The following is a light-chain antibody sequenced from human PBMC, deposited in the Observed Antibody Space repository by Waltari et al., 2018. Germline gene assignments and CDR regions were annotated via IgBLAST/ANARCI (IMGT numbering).Light chain of an antibody. CDR3: AQRNDWPIT. CDR2: DAS. J-gene: IGKJ5*01. V-gene: IGKV3-11*01. Sequence: DIVLTQSPATLSLSPGERATLSCRASQYINSDLAWYQQKPGQAPRLFVYDASNRATGIPALVSGSGSGTDFTLTISSLDPEDSAVYYGAQRNDWPITFGQGTRVEIK. CDR1: QYINSD.